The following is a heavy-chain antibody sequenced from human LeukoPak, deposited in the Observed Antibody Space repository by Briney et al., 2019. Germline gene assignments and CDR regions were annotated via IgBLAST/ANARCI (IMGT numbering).Heavy chain of an antibody. CDR1: GGTFSSYA. J-gene: IGHJ4*02. V-gene: IGHV1-69*01. Sequence: VKVSCKASGGTFSSYAISWVRQAPGQGLEWMGGIIPVFGTANYAQKFQGRVTITADESTSTAYMELSSLRSEDTAVYYCARGEQWLDGRTYYFDYWGQGTLVTVSS. CDR3: ARGEQWLDGRTYYFDY. D-gene: IGHD6-19*01. CDR2: IIPVFGTA.